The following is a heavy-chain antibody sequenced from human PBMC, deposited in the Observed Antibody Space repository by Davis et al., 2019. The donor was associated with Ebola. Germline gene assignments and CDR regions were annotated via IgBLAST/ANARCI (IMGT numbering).Heavy chain of an antibody. Sequence: AASVKVSCKASGYTFTSYYMHWVRQAPGQGLEWMGWISAYNGNTNYAQKLQGRVTMTTDTSTSTSYMELRSLRSDDTAVYYCARGGCSGGSCYSPDYWGQGTLVTVSS. D-gene: IGHD2-15*01. CDR1: GYTFTSYY. V-gene: IGHV1-18*04. J-gene: IGHJ4*02. CDR3: ARGGCSGGSCYSPDY. CDR2: ISAYNGNT.